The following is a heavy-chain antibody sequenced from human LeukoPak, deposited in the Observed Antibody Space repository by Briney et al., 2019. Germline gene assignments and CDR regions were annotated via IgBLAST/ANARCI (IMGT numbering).Heavy chain of an antibody. CDR1: GFTFSSYS. V-gene: IGHV3-21*01. CDR2: ISSSSSYI. D-gene: IGHD1-26*01. CDR3: ARRSSGSPPYYFGY. Sequence: GGSLRLSCAASGFTFSSYSMNWVRQAPGKGLEWVSSISSSSSYIYYADSVKGRFTISRDNAKNTLYLQMNSLRAEDTTVYYCARRSSGSPPYYFGYWGQGTLVTVSS. J-gene: IGHJ4*02.